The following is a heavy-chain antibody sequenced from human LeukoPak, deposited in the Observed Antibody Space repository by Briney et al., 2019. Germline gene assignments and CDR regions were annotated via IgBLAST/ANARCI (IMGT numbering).Heavy chain of an antibody. V-gene: IGHV1-69*13. CDR1: GGTFSSYA. D-gene: IGHD2-21*01. J-gene: IGHJ3*02. CDR3: AKDFPTYSYAFDI. Sequence: SVKVSCKASGGTFSSYAISWVRQAPGQGLEWMGGIIPIFGTANYAQKFQGRVTITADESTSTAYMELSSLRSEDTAVYYCAKDFPTYSYAFDIWGQGTMVTVSS. CDR2: IIPIFGTA.